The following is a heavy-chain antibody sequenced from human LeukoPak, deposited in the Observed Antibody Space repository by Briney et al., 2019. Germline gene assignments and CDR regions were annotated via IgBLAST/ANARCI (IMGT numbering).Heavy chain of an antibody. V-gene: IGHV4-39*01. Sequence: SETLSLTCTVSGGSISSSSYYWGWIRQPPGKWLEWIGSIYYSGSTYYNPSLKSRVTISVDTSKNQFSLKLSSVTAADTAVYYCARLSYSSSSAWGQGTLVTVSS. CDR1: GGSISSSSYY. CDR2: IYYSGST. CDR3: ARLSYSSSSA. J-gene: IGHJ5*02. D-gene: IGHD6-6*01.